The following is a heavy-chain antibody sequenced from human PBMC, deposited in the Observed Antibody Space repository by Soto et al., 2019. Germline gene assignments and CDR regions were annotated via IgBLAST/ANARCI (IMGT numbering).Heavy chain of an antibody. J-gene: IGHJ4*02. V-gene: IGHV4-34*01. CDR3: ARAPLRYFDWQVLRVYFDY. D-gene: IGHD3-9*01. Sequence: PSETLSLTCAVYGGSSSGYYWSWIRQPPGKGLEWIGEIDHSGSTNYNPSLKSRVAISVDTSKNQFSLKLSSVTAADTAVYYCARAPLRYFDWQVLRVYFDYWGQGTLVTVSS. CDR1: GGSSSGYY. CDR2: IDHSGST.